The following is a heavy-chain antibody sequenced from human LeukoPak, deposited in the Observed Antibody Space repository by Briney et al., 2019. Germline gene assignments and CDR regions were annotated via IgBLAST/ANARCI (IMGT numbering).Heavy chain of an antibody. D-gene: IGHD6-6*01. CDR3: ASLSPELAARSNYYFDY. J-gene: IGHJ4*02. CDR2: INHSGST. Sequence: SEPLSLTCAVYGGSFRGYYWSWFRQPPGKGLKWSGEINHSGSTNYNPSPKSRVTISADTSKNQFSLKLNSGPAADTAVYYCASLSPELAARSNYYFDYWGQGTLVTVSS. V-gene: IGHV4-34*01. CDR1: GGSFRGYY.